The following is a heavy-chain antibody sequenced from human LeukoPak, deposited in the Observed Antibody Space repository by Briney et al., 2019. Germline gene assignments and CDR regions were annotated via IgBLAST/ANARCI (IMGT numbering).Heavy chain of an antibody. V-gene: IGHV3-72*01. Sequence: PGGSLRLSCAASGFTFSDHCMDWVRQAPGKGREWVGRTRNKASSYTTEYAASVKGRFTISRDDSKKSLYLQMNSLKTEDTAVYYCARESGGGVLGYFDLWGRGTLVSVSS. D-gene: IGHD3-10*01. CDR2: TRNKASSYTT. CDR3: ARESGGGVLGYFDL. J-gene: IGHJ2*01. CDR1: GFTFSDHC.